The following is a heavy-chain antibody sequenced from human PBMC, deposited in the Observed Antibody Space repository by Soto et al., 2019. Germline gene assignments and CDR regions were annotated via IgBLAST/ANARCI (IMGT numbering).Heavy chain of an antibody. J-gene: IGHJ4*02. D-gene: IGHD3-22*01. CDR1: GYIFTNHY. CDR3: ARADYYDSSGFYYDY. CDR2: INPSGGNT. V-gene: IGHV1-46*01. Sequence: QVQLVQSGAEVKKPGASVKVSCKASGYIFTNHYIHWVRQAPGQGLEWMGIINPSGGNTNYLQKFQGSVTMTRDTSTSTVYMELSSLRSEDTAVYFCARADYYDSSGFYYDYWGQGTLVTVSS.